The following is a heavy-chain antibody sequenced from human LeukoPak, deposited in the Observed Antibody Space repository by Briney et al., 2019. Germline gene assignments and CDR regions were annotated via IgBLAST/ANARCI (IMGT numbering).Heavy chain of an antibody. V-gene: IGHV4-34*01. CDR1: GGSFSGYY. CDR2: INHSGST. CDR3: AREKFVVVVL. J-gene: IGHJ4*02. D-gene: IGHD2-15*01. Sequence: SETLSLTCAVYGGSFSGYYWSWIRQPPGKGLEWIGEINHSGSTNYNPSLKSRVTISVDTSKNQFSLKLSSVTAADTAVYYCAREKFVVVVLWGQGTLVTVSS.